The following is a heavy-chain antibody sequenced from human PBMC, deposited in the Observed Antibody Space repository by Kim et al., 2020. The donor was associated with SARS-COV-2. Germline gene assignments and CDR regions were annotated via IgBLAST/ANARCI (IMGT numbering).Heavy chain of an antibody. D-gene: IGHD3-16*02. CDR2: INPSGGST. CDR3: ARAPLTAPLYYYYGMDV. J-gene: IGHJ6*02. Sequence: ASVKVSCKASGYTFTSYYMHWVRQAPGQGLEWMGIINPSGGSTSYAQKFQGRVTMTRDTSTSTVYMELSSLRSEDTAVYYCARAPLTAPLYYYYGMDVWGQGTTVTVSS. V-gene: IGHV1-46*01. CDR1: GYTFTSYY.